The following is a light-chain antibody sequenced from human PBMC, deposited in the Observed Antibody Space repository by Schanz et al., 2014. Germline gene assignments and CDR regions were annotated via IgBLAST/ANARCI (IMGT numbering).Light chain of an antibody. J-gene: IGLJ1*01. V-gene: IGLV2-11*01. CDR2: DVT. Sequence: SALTQPRSVSGSPGQSVTISCTGTSSDVGGYNYVSWFQQHPGKAPELMTYDVTKRPSGVPDRFSGSKSGNTASLTISGLQAEDEADYYCCSYAGTYTYVFGTGTKLTV. CDR3: CSYAGTYTYV. CDR1: SSDVGGYNY.